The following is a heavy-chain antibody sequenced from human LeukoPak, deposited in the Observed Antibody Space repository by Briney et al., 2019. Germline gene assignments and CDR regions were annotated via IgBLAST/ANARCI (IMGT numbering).Heavy chain of an antibody. V-gene: IGHV1-2*02. CDR2: INPNSGGT. Sequence: GASVKVSCKASGYTFTGYYMHWVRQAPGQGLEWMGWINPNSGGTNYAQKFQGRVTMTSDTSISTAYMELSRLRSDDTAVYYCARGATYYDFWSGYYIFDYWGQGTLVTVSS. D-gene: IGHD3-3*01. CDR3: ARGATYYDFWSGYYIFDY. J-gene: IGHJ4*02. CDR1: GYTFTGYY.